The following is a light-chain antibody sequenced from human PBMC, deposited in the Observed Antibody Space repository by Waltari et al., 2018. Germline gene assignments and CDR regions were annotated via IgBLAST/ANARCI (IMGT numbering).Light chain of an antibody. CDR3: QQYKEWPPWT. CDR2: GAS. Sequence: EIVMTQSPATLSVSPGERATLPCRASQSVGNDLAWDHQAPGQAPRLLIYGASSRATGVPARFSGSGSGTEFTLTITSLQSGDFGIYFCQQYKEWPPWTFGQGTRVDTK. V-gene: IGKV3-15*01. J-gene: IGKJ1*01. CDR1: QSVGND.